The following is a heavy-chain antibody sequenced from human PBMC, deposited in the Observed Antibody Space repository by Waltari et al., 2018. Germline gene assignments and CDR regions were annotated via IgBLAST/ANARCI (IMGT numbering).Heavy chain of an antibody. V-gene: IGHV3-43*01. CDR3: AKDIRYCSGGSCQTNQGGAFDI. CDR2: ISWDGGST. J-gene: IGHJ3*02. Sequence: EVQLVESGGVVVQPGGSLRLSCAASGFTFDDYTMHWVRQAPGKGLEWVSLISWDGGSTYYADSVKGRFTISRDNSKNSLYLQMNSLRTEDTALYYCAKDIRYCSGGSCQTNQGGAFDIWGQGTMVTVSS. D-gene: IGHD2-15*01. CDR1: GFTFDDYT.